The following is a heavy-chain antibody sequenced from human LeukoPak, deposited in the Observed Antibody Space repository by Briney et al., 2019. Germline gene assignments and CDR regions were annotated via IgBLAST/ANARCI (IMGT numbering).Heavy chain of an antibody. CDR1: GFTFSSYW. Sequence: GGSLRLSCAASGFTFSSYWMHWVRQAPGKGLVWVSRINSDGSSTSYADSVKGRFTIPRDNAKNTLYLQMNSLRAEDTAVYYCARDRGGSSWNNWFDPWGQGTLVTVSS. D-gene: IGHD6-13*01. CDR3: ARDRGGSSWNNWFDP. V-gene: IGHV3-74*01. CDR2: INSDGSST. J-gene: IGHJ5*02.